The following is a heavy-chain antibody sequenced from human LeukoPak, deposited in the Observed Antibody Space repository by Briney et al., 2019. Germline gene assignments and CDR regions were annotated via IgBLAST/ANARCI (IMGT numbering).Heavy chain of an antibody. D-gene: IGHD3-22*01. CDR2: IYTSGST. Sequence: PSETLSLTCTVSGGSISSSSYYWGWIRQPAGKGLEWIGRIYTSGSTNYNPSLKSRVTMSVDTSKNQFSLKLSSVTAADTAVYYCAREYGVVVTTGHAFDIWGQGTMVTVSS. V-gene: IGHV4-61*02. J-gene: IGHJ3*02. CDR1: GGSISSSSYY. CDR3: AREYGVVVTTGHAFDI.